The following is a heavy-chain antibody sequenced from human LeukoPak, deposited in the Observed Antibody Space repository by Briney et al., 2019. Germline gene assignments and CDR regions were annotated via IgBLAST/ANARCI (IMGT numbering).Heavy chain of an antibody. Sequence: ASVKVSCKASGYTFTGYYMHWVRQAPGQGLEWMGWINPNSGGTNYAQKFQGRVTMTRDTSISTAYMELSRLRSDDTAVYYCARAHSGYDFVDYWGQGTLVTVSS. CDR2: INPNSGGT. D-gene: IGHD5-12*01. CDR1: GYTFTGYY. CDR3: ARAHSGYDFVDY. J-gene: IGHJ4*02. V-gene: IGHV1-2*02.